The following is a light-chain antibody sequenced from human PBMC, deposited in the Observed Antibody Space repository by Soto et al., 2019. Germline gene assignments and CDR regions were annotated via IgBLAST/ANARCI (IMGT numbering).Light chain of an antibody. CDR1: QSVTSNY. J-gene: IGKJ2*01. CDR3: QQYGDSPPYT. Sequence: EIVLTQSPGTLSLSPGERATLSCRASQSVTSNYLAWYQQKPGQAPRLLIYGASSRPTGIPDRFSGSGSGKDFTLTISRLEPEDFAVYYCQQYGDSPPYTFGQGTKLEIK. V-gene: IGKV3-20*01. CDR2: GAS.